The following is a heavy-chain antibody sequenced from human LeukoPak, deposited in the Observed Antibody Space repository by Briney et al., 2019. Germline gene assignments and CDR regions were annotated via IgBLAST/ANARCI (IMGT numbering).Heavy chain of an antibody. V-gene: IGHV4-61*02. J-gene: IGHJ6*03. Sequence: SETLSLTCTVSGDSISSGDYYWSWIRQPAGTGLEWIGRISSSGSTNYNPSLKSRVTISVDTSKNHFSLKLTSVTAADTAVYYCARIATAGIYYMDVWGKGTTVTVSS. CDR1: GDSISSGDYY. D-gene: IGHD6-13*01. CDR2: ISSSGST. CDR3: ARIATAGIYYMDV.